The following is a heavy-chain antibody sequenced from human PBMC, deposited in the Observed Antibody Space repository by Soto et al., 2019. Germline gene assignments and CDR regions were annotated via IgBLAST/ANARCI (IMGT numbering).Heavy chain of an antibody. D-gene: IGHD3-3*02. J-gene: IGHJ6*02. CDR3: ARDNGRPQLGGKYYYITDV. CDR2: IIPLFRTP. CDR1: GGTFSSYA. Sequence: QVQLVQSGAEVKEPGSSVKVSCQASGGTFSSYALSWVRQAPGQGLEWMGGIIPLFRTPDYAQKFQGRVTITADESTSTAYMELSSLRSEDTAIYYCARDNGRPQLGGKYYYITDVWGQGTTITVSS. V-gene: IGHV1-69*12.